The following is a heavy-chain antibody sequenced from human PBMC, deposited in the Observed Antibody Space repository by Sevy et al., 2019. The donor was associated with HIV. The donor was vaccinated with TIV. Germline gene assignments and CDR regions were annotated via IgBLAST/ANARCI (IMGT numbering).Heavy chain of an antibody. D-gene: IGHD2-15*01. V-gene: IGHV3-21*01. J-gene: IGHJ4*02. CDR2: INRNSSYI. Sequence: GGSLRLSFSASGFTFSSYSMKWVRQAPGKGLEVGSSINRNSSYIYYADSVKGRFTISRDNAKNSLYLQMNSLRAEDTAVYYCARGSDIVVVVAATPLDYWGQGTLVTVSS. CDR3: ARGSDIVVVVAATPLDY. CDR1: GFTFSSYS.